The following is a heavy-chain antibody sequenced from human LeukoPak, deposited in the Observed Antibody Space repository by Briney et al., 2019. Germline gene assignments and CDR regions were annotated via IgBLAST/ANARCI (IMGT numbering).Heavy chain of an antibody. J-gene: IGHJ4*02. V-gene: IGHV1-46*01. CDR3: VRDRTLDY. Sequence: ASVKVSCKASGYTFTSYYMHWVRQAPGQGLEWMGIINSSGGSTNYAQKFQGRITMTRDTSTSTVYMELSSLRSEDTAVYYCVRDRTLDYWGQGTLVTVSS. CDR1: GYTFTSYY. CDR2: INSSGGST. D-gene: IGHD1-7*01.